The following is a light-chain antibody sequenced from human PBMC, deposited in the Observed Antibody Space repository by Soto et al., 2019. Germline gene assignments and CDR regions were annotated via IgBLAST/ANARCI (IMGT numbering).Light chain of an antibody. Sequence: QSALTQPPSASGSPGQSVTISCTGTSSDVGYYNYVSWYQHHPGKAPKLMIYEVTKRPSGVPDRFSGSKSGNTASLTVSGLQAEDEADYYCSSYAGYNNLLFGGGTQLTVL. CDR1: SSDVGYYNY. CDR3: SSYAGYNNLL. J-gene: IGLJ7*01. V-gene: IGLV2-8*01. CDR2: EVT.